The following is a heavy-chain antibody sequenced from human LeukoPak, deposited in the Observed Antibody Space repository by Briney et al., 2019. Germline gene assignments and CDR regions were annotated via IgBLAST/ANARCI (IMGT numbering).Heavy chain of an antibody. V-gene: IGHV1-69*04. J-gene: IGHJ3*02. CDR2: IIPILEVT. CDR1: GYTFTSHG. D-gene: IGHD3-3*01. CDR3: ARAQSGDVFDI. Sequence: ASVKVSCKASGYTFTSHGINWLRQAPGQGLEWMGRIIPILEVTNYAQRFHGRVSITADKSTSTAYMELSSLRSEDTAVYYCARAQSGDVFDIWGQGTMVSVSS.